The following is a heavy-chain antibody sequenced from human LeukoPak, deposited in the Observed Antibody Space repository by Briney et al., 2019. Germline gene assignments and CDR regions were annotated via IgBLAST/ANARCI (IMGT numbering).Heavy chain of an antibody. Sequence: PGGSLRLSCAASGFTFSNYEMNWVRQAPGKGLEWVSSISGSGDNTYYADSVKGRFTISRDNSKSTLYVQMNSLRAEDTAVYYCAKDWTGTKPFDLWGRGTLVTVSS. V-gene: IGHV3-23*01. CDR2: ISGSGDNT. D-gene: IGHD3/OR15-3a*01. CDR3: AKDWTGTKPFDL. J-gene: IGHJ2*01. CDR1: GFTFSNYE.